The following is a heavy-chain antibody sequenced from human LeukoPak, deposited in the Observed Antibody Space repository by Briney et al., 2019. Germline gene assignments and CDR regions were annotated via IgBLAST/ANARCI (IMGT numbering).Heavy chain of an antibody. CDR2: ISTNGGTT. V-gene: IGHV3-64*02. CDR1: GFTFSEYN. J-gene: IGHJ4*02. CDR3: ARGFRFYGSGIGY. Sequence: GGSLRLSCAASGFTFSEYNMHWVRQAPGKGLEYVSAISTNGGTTHYADSVKGRFTISRDDSKSTLDLQMGSLRPEDLAVYYCARGFRFYGSGIGYWGRGTLVTV. D-gene: IGHD3-10*01.